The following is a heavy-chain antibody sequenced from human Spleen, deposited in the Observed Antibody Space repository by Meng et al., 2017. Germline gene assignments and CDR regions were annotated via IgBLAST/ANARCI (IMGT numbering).Heavy chain of an antibody. CDR2: INPIGGTT. D-gene: IGHD1-20*01. J-gene: IGHJ3*02. CDR3: TRELITGTLDI. Sequence: GESLKISCKASGYSFTSYYVHFVRQAPGQGLEWMGLINPIGGTTTYAQNFQGRVTMTRDTSTTTVYMELSSLKSEDTAVYYCTRELITGTLDIWGQGTMVTVSS. V-gene: IGHV1-46*01. CDR1: GYSFTSYY.